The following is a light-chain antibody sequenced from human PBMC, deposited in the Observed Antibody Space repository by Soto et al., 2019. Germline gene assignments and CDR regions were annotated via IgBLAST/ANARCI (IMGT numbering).Light chain of an antibody. CDR1: TSNIAGNT. Sequence: QSALTQPPSLSGTPGQRVTISCSGSTSNIAGNTVHWYQHLPETAPKLLIYIDDQRPSGVPDRFSGSKSGTSGSLAISGLQSEDEADYYCATWDDSLNAAVFGGGTQLTVL. V-gene: IGLV1-44*01. CDR3: ATWDDSLNAAV. CDR2: IDD. J-gene: IGLJ7*01.